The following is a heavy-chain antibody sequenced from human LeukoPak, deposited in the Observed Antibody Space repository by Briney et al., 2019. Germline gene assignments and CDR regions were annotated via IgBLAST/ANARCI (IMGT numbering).Heavy chain of an antibody. CDR3: ARETYYYDSSGYPHDAFDI. J-gene: IGHJ3*02. D-gene: IGHD3-22*01. Sequence: GGSLRLSCAASGFTFSSFWMHWVRQAPGKGLVWVSRASDDGSTTTYADSVKGRFTISRDNAKNTLYLQMNSLRPEDTAVYYCARETYYYDSSGYPHDAFDIWGQGTMVTVSS. CDR2: ASDDGSTT. V-gene: IGHV3-74*03. CDR1: GFTFSSFW.